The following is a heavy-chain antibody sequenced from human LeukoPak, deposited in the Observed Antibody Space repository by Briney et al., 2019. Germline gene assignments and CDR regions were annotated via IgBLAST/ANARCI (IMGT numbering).Heavy chain of an antibody. D-gene: IGHD4-17*01. CDR1: GGSISSYY. CDR2: IYYSGST. V-gene: IGHV4-59*01. CDR3: ARQAFDYGDYFDY. Sequence: PSESLSLTCTVSGGSISSYYWSWIRQPAGKGLEWIGYIYYSGSTNYNPSLKSRVTISVDTSKNQFSLKLSSVTAADTAVYYCARQAFDYGDYFDYWGQGTLVTVSS. J-gene: IGHJ4*02.